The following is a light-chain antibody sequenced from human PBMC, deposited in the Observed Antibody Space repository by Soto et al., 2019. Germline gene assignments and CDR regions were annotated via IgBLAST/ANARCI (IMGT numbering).Light chain of an antibody. J-gene: IGKJ5*01. Sequence: EIVLTQSPGTLSFSPGERATLSCRASQSVSSSYLAWYQQKPGQAPRLFIYGASSRATGIPDRFSGSGSGTDFTLTISRLEPEDFAVYYCQQYGSLPITFGQGTRLEIK. CDR1: QSVSSSY. V-gene: IGKV3-20*01. CDR2: GAS. CDR3: QQYGSLPIT.